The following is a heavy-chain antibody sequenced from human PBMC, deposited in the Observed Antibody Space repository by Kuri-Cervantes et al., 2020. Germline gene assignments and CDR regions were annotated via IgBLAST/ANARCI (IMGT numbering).Heavy chain of an antibody. V-gene: IGHV3-23*01. Sequence: GESLKISCAPSGFTFSSYAMSWVRQAPGKGLEWVSTISSSGGSTYYADSVKGRFTISRDNSKNTLYLQMNSLRAEDTAVYHCAKDSFNYYDSSGYYQTHYFDSWGQGTLVTVSS. CDR2: ISSSGGST. CDR3: AKDSFNYYDSSGYYQTHYFDS. CDR1: GFTFSSYA. D-gene: IGHD3-22*01. J-gene: IGHJ4*02.